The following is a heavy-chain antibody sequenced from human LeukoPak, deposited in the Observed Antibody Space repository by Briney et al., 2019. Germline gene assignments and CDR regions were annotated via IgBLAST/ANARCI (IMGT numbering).Heavy chain of an antibody. CDR2: IYTSGST. D-gene: IGHD3-22*01. Sequence: SETLSLTCTVSGGSISSGSYYWSWIRQPAGKGLEWIGRIYTSGSTNYNPSLKSRVTISVDTSKNQFSLKLSSVTAADTAVYYCARDVRDSSGYYYGDWFDPWGQGTLVTVSS. CDR1: GGSISSGSYY. J-gene: IGHJ5*02. V-gene: IGHV4-61*02. CDR3: ARDVRDSSGYYYGDWFDP.